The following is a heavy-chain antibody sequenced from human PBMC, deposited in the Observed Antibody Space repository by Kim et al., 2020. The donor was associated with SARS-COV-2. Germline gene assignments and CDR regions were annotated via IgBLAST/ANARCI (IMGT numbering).Heavy chain of an antibody. Sequence: GRFTISRDNSKNTLYLQMNSLRAEDTAVYYCAKMGDGGYYDSSGYYYIGYWGQGTLVTVSS. V-gene: IGHV3-23*01. J-gene: IGHJ4*02. CDR3: AKMGDGGYYDSSGYYYIGY. D-gene: IGHD3-22*01.